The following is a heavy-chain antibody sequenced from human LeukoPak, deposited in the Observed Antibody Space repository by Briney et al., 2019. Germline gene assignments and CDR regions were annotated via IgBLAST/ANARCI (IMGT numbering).Heavy chain of an antibody. J-gene: IGHJ4*02. CDR2: IIPIFGTA. D-gene: IGHD6-19*01. V-gene: IGHV1-69*13. CDR3: ARDSGSGWPFDY. CDR1: GGTFSSYA. Sequence: GASVKVSCKASGGTFSSYAISWVRRAPGQGLEWMGGIIPIFGTANYAQKFQGRVTITADEPTSTAYMELSSLRSEDTAVYYCARDSGSGWPFDYWGQGTLVTVSS.